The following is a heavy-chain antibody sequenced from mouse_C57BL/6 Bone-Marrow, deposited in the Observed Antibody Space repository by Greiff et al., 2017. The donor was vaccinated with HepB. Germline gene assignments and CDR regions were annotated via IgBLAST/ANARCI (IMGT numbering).Heavy chain of an antibody. CDR1: GYTFTSYW. CDR2: IDPSDSYT. D-gene: IGHD1-1*01. J-gene: IGHJ1*03. CDR3: AREGLISFDV. Sequence: QVQLQQPGAELVMPGASVKLSCKASGYTFTSYWMHWVKQGPGQGLEWIGEIDPSDSYTNYNQKFKGKSTLTVDKSSSTAYMQLSSLTSEDSAVYYCAREGLISFDVWGTGTTVTVSS. V-gene: IGHV1-69*01.